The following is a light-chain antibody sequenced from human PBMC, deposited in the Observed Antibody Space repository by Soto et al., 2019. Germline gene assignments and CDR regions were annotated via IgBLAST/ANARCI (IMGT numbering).Light chain of an antibody. CDR2: DAS. Sequence: EIVLTQSPATLSLSPGERATLSCRASQSVSSYLAWYQQKPGQAPRLLIYDASNRATGIPARFSGSGSGTDFTLTISSRELEEFAGYYCQQRSNWPLTFGGGTKVEIK. CDR3: QQRSNWPLT. CDR1: QSVSSY. V-gene: IGKV3-11*01. J-gene: IGKJ4*01.